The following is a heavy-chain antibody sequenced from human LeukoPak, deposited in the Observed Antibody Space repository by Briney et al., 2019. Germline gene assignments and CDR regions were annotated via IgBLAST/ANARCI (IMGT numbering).Heavy chain of an antibody. CDR2: ISDSGGRT. J-gene: IGHJ4*02. V-gene: IGHV3-23*01. CDR1: GITLSNYG. CDR3: AKRGVVIRVILVGFHKEAYYFDS. D-gene: IGHD3-10*01. Sequence: GGSLRLACAVSGITLSNYGMSWVRQAPGKGLEWVAGISDSGGRTNYADSVKGRYTISRDNPKNTLYLQMNSLRAEDTAVYFCAKRGVVIRVILVGFHKEAYYFDSWGQGALVTVSS.